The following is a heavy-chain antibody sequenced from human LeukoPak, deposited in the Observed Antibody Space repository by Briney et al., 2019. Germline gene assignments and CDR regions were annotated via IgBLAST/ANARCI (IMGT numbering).Heavy chain of an antibody. J-gene: IGHJ5*02. CDR3: ARAGYCSSTTCYDLFDP. D-gene: IGHD2-2*01. V-gene: IGHV3-48*03. CDR2: ISSSGSTI. Sequence: GGSLRLSCAASGFTFSSYDMNWVRQAPGKGLEWVSYISSSGSTIYYADSVKGRFSISRDNAKNSLYLQMNSLRAEDTAVYYCARAGYCSSTTCYDLFDPWGQGTLSPSPQ. CDR1: GFTFSSYD.